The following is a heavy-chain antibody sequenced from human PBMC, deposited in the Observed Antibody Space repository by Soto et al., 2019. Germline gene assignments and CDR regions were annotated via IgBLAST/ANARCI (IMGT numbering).Heavy chain of an antibody. D-gene: IGHD6-19*01. Sequence: GESLKISCKASGYSFSTYWIGWVRQMPGKGLEWMGIINPGDSDTRYSPSFQGQVTISADRSITTACLQWSSLKASDTAIYYCARHEQFYYSFYGMDVWGQGTTVTVSS. J-gene: IGHJ6*02. CDR3: ARHEQFYYSFYGMDV. CDR2: INPGDSDT. CDR1: GYSFSTYW. V-gene: IGHV5-51*01.